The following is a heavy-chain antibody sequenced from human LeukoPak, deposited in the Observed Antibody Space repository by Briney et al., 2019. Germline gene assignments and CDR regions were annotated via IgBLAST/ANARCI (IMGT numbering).Heavy chain of an antibody. Sequence: ASVKVSCKTSGYRFTDHYMHWVRQATGQGLEWMGWVNPNSGGTRYAQKFQGRVTMTRDRSITTVYMELSSLTSDDTAIYYCAREVQGFDFWGQGTLVTVSS. CDR3: AREVQGFDF. J-gene: IGHJ4*02. V-gene: IGHV1-2*02. D-gene: IGHD4/OR15-4a*01. CDR2: VNPNSGGT. CDR1: GYRFTDHY.